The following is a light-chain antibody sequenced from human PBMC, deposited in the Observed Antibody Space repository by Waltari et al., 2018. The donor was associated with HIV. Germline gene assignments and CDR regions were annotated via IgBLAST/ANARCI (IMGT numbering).Light chain of an antibody. CDR1: SSDVGHYNY. Sequence: QSALTQPRSVSESPGQSVTISCTGTSSDVGHYNYVSWFRQYPGTAPKLIIFDVNKRPSGIPDRFSGSKSGNTASLTISGLQGEYEADYYCSSYAGRDTPNWVFGGGTKLTVL. J-gene: IGLJ3*02. CDR2: DVN. V-gene: IGLV2-11*01. CDR3: SSYAGRDTPNWV.